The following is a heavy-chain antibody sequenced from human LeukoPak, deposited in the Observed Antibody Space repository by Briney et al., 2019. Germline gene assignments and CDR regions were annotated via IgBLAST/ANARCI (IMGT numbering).Heavy chain of an antibody. V-gene: IGHV1-24*01. CDR3: ATDFRRLELRQWFHSSSRTGLPFDP. CDR2: FDPEDGET. CDR1: GYTLTELS. J-gene: IGHJ5*02. Sequence: ASVKVSCKVSGYTLTELSMHWVRQAPGKGLEWMGGFDPEDGETIYAQKFQGRVTMTEDTSTDTAYMELSSLRSEDTAVYYCATDFRRLELRQWFHSSSRTGLPFDPWGQGTLVTVSS. D-gene: IGHD1-7*01.